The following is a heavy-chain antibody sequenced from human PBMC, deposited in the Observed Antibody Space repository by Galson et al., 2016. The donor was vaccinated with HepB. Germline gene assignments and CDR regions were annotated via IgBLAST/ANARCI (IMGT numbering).Heavy chain of an antibody. J-gene: IGHJ5*02. CDR3: AKGGSLAAAVSICFDP. D-gene: IGHD6-13*01. CDR2: MTGDGNSE. Sequence: SLRLSCAASGFTFSNYAMSWVRQAPGKGLEWVSGMTGDGNSEFYADSVKGRFTISRDNSNNTLFLQMNSLRAEDTAVYYCAKGGSLAAAVSICFDPWGQGTLVTVSS. V-gene: IGHV3-23*01. CDR1: GFTFSNYA.